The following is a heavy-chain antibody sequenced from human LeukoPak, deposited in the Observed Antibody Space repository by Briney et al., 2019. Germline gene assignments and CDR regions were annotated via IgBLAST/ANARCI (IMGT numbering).Heavy chain of an antibody. J-gene: IGHJ4*02. D-gene: IGHD3-22*01. CDR1: GFTFSSYA. Sequence: GGSLRLSCAASGFTFSSYAMSWVRQAPGKGLEWVSAISGSGGSTYYADSVKGRFTISRDNSKNTLYPQMNSLRAEDTAVHYCAKSAQEYYYDSSGYYGYWGQGTLVTVSS. CDR2: ISGSGGST. V-gene: IGHV3-23*01. CDR3: AKSAQEYYYDSSGYYGY.